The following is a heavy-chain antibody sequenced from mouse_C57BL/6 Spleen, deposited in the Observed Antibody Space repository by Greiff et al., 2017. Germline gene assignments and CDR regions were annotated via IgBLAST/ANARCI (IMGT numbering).Heavy chain of an antibody. CDR3: ARTDGSSLYYAMDY. CDR1: GYTFTSYG. V-gene: IGHV1-81*01. J-gene: IGHJ4*01. CDR2: IYPRSGNT. Sequence: VQLQQSGAELARPGASVKLSCKASGYTFTSYGISWVKQRTGQGLEWIGEIYPRSGNTYYNEKFKGKATLTADKSSSTAYMELRSLTSEDSAVYVCARTDGSSLYYAMDYWGQGTSVTVSS. D-gene: IGHD1-1*01.